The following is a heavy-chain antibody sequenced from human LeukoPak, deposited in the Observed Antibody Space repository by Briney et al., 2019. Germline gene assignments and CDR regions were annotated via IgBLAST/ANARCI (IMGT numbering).Heavy chain of an antibody. J-gene: IGHJ5*02. CDR1: GFTFSSYS. Sequence: GGSLRLSCAASGFTFSSYSMNWVRQAPGKGLEWVSSISSSSSYIYYADSVKGRFSISRDNAKNSLYLQMNSLRAEDTAVYYCARDDSSSWYDFWFDPWGQGTLVTVSS. CDR2: ISSSSSYI. V-gene: IGHV3-21*01. D-gene: IGHD6-13*01. CDR3: ARDDSSSWYDFWFDP.